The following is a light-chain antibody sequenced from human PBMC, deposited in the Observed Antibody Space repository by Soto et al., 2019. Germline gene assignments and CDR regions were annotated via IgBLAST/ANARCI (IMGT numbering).Light chain of an antibody. Sequence: EIVMTQSPATLSVSPGERATLSCRASQRLGTNLAWFQQKPGQAPRLLIHDASTRATGIPARFSGSGSGTAFTLTISSLQSEDFAVYYCQQYNVWPRTFGQGTKVDIK. CDR2: DAS. CDR1: QRLGTN. J-gene: IGKJ1*01. V-gene: IGKV3-15*01. CDR3: QQYNVWPRT.